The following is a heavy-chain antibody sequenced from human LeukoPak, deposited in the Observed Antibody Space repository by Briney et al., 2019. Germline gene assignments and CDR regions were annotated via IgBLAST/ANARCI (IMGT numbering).Heavy chain of an antibody. CDR2: IYYSGST. Sequence: SETLSLTCTVSGGSISSYYWSWIRQPPGKGLEWIGYIYYSGSTNYNPSLKSRVTISVDTSKNQFSLKLSSVTAADTAVYYCARDLDSSSWHDWGQGTLVTVSS. J-gene: IGHJ4*02. CDR1: GGSISSYY. CDR3: ARDLDSSSWHD. V-gene: IGHV4-59*01. D-gene: IGHD6-13*01.